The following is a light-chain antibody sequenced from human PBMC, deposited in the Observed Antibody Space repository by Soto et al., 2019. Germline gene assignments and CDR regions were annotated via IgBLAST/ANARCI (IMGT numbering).Light chain of an antibody. CDR2: DAS. CDR3: QQSYSTPWT. CDR1: ESISAW. Sequence: DIHLTQSPAALSASVGARVTITCRASESISAWLAWYQQKPGKAPKLLIYDASSLESGVPSRFSGSGSGTDFTLTISSLQPEDFATYYCQQSYSTPWTFGQGTKV. J-gene: IGKJ1*01. V-gene: IGKV1-39*01.